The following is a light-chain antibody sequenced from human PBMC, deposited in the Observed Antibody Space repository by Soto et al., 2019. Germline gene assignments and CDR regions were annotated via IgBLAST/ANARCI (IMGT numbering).Light chain of an antibody. CDR3: QVWDSSSDHPHVV. V-gene: IGLV3-21*04. CDR2: YDS. CDR1: NIGSKS. Sequence: SYELTQPPSVSVAPGKRARITCGGNNIGSKSVHWYQQKPGQAPVLVIYYDSDRPSGIPERFSGSNSGNTATLTISRVEAGDEADYYCQVWDSSSDHPHVVFGGGTKVTVL. J-gene: IGLJ2*01.